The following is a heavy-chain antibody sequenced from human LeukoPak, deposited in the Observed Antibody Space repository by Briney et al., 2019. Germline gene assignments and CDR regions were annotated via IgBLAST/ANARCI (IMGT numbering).Heavy chain of an antibody. CDR3: ARAYVGAIR. J-gene: IGHJ4*02. CDR2: IYYSGST. CDR1: GGSISSSDYY. D-gene: IGHD1-26*01. Sequence: PSETLSLTCSVSGGSISSSDYYWGWIRQPPGKGLEWLGSIYYSGSTYYNPSLKSRVTISVDTSKNQFSLKLSSVTAADTAVYYCARAYVGAIRWGQGTLVTVSS. V-gene: IGHV4-39*01.